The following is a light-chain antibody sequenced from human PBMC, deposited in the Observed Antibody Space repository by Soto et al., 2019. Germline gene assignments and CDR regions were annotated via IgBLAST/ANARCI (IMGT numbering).Light chain of an antibody. J-gene: IGKJ3*01. CDR3: QQRRNWPS. V-gene: IGKV3-11*01. CDR1: QSVSSSY. CDR2: DAS. Sequence: IVLTQSPGTLSLSPGERATLSCRASQSVSSSYLAWYQQKPGQAPRLLIYDASNRATGIPARFSGSGSGTDFTLTVSSLEPEDFAVYYCQQRRNWPSFGPGTKVDI.